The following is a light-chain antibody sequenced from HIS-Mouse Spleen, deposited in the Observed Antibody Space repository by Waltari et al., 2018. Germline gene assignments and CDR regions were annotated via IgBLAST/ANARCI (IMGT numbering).Light chain of an antibody. V-gene: IGLV3-10*01. CDR1: ALPKKY. Sequence: SYELTQPPSVSVSPGQTARNTCSGDALPKKYAYWYQTKSGQAPVLVIYEDSKRPSGIPERFSGSSSGTMATLTISGAQVEDEADYYCYSTDSSGNHRVFGGGTKLTVL. CDR2: EDS. J-gene: IGLJ2*01. CDR3: YSTDSSGNHRV.